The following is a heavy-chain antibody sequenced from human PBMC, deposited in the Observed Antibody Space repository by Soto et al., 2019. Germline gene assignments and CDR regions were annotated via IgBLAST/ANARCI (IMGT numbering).Heavy chain of an antibody. V-gene: IGHV4-31*03. CDR1: GGSISSGGYY. Sequence: QVQLQESGPGLVKPSQTLSLTCTVSGGSISSGGYYWSWIRQHPGKGLEWIGYIYYSGSTYYNPSLKSRVTISVDTSKNQFSLKLSSVTAADTAVYYCASASRIVVVPAANPYYYYYGMDVWGQGTTVTVSS. CDR2: IYYSGST. CDR3: ASASRIVVVPAANPYYYYYGMDV. D-gene: IGHD2-2*01. J-gene: IGHJ6*02.